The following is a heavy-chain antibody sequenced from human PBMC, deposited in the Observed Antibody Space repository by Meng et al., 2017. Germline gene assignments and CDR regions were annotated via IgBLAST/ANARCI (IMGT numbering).Heavy chain of an antibody. CDR2: ISGSGGST. J-gene: IGHJ6*02. CDR1: GFTFSSYE. Sequence: GESLKISCAASGFTFSSYEMNWVRQAPGKGLEWVSAISGSGGSTYYADSVKGRFTISRDNSKNTLYLQMNSLRAEDTAVYYCASPYSSKDVWGQGTTVTVSS. CDR3: ASPYSSKDV. V-gene: IGHV3-23*01. D-gene: IGHD6-13*01.